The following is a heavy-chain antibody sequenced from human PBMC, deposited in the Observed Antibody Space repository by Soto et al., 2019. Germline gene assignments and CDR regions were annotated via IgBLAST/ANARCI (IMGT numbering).Heavy chain of an antibody. CDR1: GGSISSYY. Sequence: SETLSLTCTVSGGSISSYYWSWIRQPPGKGLEWIGYIYYSGSTNYNPSLKSRVTISVDTSKNQFSLKLSTVTAADTAVYYCARDRVAVGATPPLYYYYYGMDVWGQGTTVTVSS. CDR3: ARDRVAVGATPPLYYYYYGMDV. J-gene: IGHJ6*02. D-gene: IGHD1-26*01. CDR2: IYYSGST. V-gene: IGHV4-59*01.